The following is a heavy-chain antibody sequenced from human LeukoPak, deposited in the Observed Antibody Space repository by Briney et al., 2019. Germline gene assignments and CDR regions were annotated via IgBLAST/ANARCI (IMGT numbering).Heavy chain of an antibody. CDR3: ARDYGGYGPFDY. V-gene: IGHV3-33*08. D-gene: IGHD5-18*01. CDR2: IWYGGSNK. Sequence: GGSLRLSCAASGFTFSSYGMHWVRQAPGKGLEWVAVIWYGGSNKYYADSVKGRFTISRDNSKNTLYLQMNSLRAEDTAVYYCARDYGGYGPFDYWGQGTLVTVSS. J-gene: IGHJ4*02. CDR1: GFTFSSYG.